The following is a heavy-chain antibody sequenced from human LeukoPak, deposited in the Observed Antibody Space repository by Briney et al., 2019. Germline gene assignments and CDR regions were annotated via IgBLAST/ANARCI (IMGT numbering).Heavy chain of an antibody. CDR3: ARDVDTGLVTPPLDY. Sequence: GGSLRLSCTASGFTFSDYNMNWVRQAPGKGLEWISYISSRSSTIYYADSVKGRFTISRDNAQNSLHLQMNSLRDEDTAVYYCARDVDTGLVTPPLDYWGQGTQVTVSS. J-gene: IGHJ4*02. V-gene: IGHV3-48*02. CDR2: ISSRSSTI. D-gene: IGHD5-18*01. CDR1: GFTFSDYN.